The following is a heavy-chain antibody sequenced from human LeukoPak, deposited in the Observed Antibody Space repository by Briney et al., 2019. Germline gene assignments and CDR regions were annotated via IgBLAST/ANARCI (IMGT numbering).Heavy chain of an antibody. D-gene: IGHD2-2*01. CDR2: ISSSGSTI. V-gene: IGHV3-48*03. Sequence: GGSLRLSCAASGFTFSSYEMNWVRQAPGKGLEWVSYISSSGSTIYYADSVKGRFTISRDNAKNSLYLQMNSLRAEDTAVYYCARARPRDIVVVPAAKDHYYSMDVWGKGTTVTVSS. CDR1: GFTFSSYE. J-gene: IGHJ6*04. CDR3: ARARPRDIVVVPAAKDHYYSMDV.